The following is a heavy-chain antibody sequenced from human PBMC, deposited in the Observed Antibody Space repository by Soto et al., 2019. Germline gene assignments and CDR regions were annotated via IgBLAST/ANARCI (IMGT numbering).Heavy chain of an antibody. V-gene: IGHV3-33*01. CDR1: GFTFSSYG. J-gene: IGHJ4*02. Sequence: QVQLVESGGGVVQPGRSLRLSCAAPGFTFSSYGMHWVRQAPGKGLEWVAVIWYNGSNKYYADSVKGRFTISRDNSKNTLYLQMNSLRAEDTAVYDCARDAPPPPGIAVAGSGYFDYWGQGTLVTVSS. D-gene: IGHD6-19*01. CDR3: ARDAPPPPGIAVAGSGYFDY. CDR2: IWYNGSNK.